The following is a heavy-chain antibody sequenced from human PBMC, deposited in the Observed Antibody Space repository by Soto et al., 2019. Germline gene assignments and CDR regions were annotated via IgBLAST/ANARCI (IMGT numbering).Heavy chain of an antibody. CDR3: ARGGGSPYHDHEFDY. D-gene: IGHD2-2*01. V-gene: IGHV4-59*11. CDR1: GVSTSNHY. CDR2: IYYRGTT. J-gene: IGHJ4*02. Sequence: QVQLQESGPGLVKPSETLSLTCSVSGVSTSNHYWTWIRKPPGQGPEWIGCIYYRGTTNYNASFKSRVTISVDTSKNQFSRKLTSVTTADTAVYYCARGGGSPYHDHEFDYWGQGILVPVSS.